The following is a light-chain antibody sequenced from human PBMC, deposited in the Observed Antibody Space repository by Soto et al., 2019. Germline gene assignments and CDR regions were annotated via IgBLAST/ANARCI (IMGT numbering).Light chain of an antibody. J-gene: IGKJ1*01. CDR1: QSISSY. V-gene: IGKV1-39*01. CDR3: QQSYSIPWT. CDR2: AAS. Sequence: QMTQSPSSLSASVGDRVTITCRASQSISSYLNWYQQKPGKATKVLIYAASSLQIGIPSRFSGSGSGTDFTLTISSLQPEDFATYYCQQSYSIPWTFGQGTKV.